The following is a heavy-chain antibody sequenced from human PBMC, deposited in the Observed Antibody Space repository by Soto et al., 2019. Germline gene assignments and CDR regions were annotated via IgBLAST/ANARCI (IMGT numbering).Heavy chain of an antibody. D-gene: IGHD2-2*02. CDR2: ISSSSSYI. J-gene: IGHJ4*02. Sequence: PGGSLRLSCAASGFTFSSYSMNWVRQAPGKGLEWVSSISSSSSYIYYADSVKGRFTISRDNAKSSLYLQMNSLRAEDTAVYYCARASGKAIVVVPAAIGAAADDYWGQGTLVTVSS. CDR3: ARASGKAIVVVPAAIGAAADDY. CDR1: GFTFSSYS. V-gene: IGHV3-21*01.